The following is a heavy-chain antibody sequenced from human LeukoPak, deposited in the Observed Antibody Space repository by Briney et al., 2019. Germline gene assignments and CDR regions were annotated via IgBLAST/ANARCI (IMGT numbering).Heavy chain of an antibody. CDR1: GFTFSSYS. Sequence: KPGGSLRLSCAASGFTFSSYSMNWVPRAPGKGLDWVSSISSSSSYIYYADSVKGRFTISRDNAKNSLYLQMNSLRAEDTAVYYCAREVDSSGWWGNIDYWGQGTLVTVSS. CDR2: ISSSSSYI. CDR3: AREVDSSGWWGNIDY. D-gene: IGHD6-19*01. J-gene: IGHJ4*02. V-gene: IGHV3-21*01.